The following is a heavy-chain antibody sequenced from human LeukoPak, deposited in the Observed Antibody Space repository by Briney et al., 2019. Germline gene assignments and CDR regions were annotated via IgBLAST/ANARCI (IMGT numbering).Heavy chain of an antibody. V-gene: IGHV1-2*02. Sequence: GASVKVSCKASGYTFTGYYMHWVRQAPGQGLEWMGWINPNSGGTNYAQKFQGRVTMTRDTSISTAYMELSRLRSDDTAVYYCARARLLYCTNGVCYMSPFDYWGQGTLVTVSS. CDR1: GYTFTGYY. CDR2: INPNSGGT. J-gene: IGHJ4*02. D-gene: IGHD2-8*01. CDR3: ARARLLYCTNGVCYMSPFDY.